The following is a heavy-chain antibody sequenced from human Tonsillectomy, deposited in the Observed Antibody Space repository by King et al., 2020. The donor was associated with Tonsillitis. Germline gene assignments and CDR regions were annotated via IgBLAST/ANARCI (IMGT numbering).Heavy chain of an antibody. V-gene: IGHV4-30-4*07. CDR1: GGSISSGGYS. Sequence: VQLQESGPGLVKPSQTLSLTCIVSGGSISSGGYSWNWIRQPPGKRLEWIGYIYYSGSTYYNPSLRSRVTILADTSKNQFSLKLSSVTAADTAVYYCARDLSFGDYGRYFDLWGRGTLVTVSS. CDR2: IYYSGST. CDR3: ARDLSFGDYGRYFDL. D-gene: IGHD4-17*01. J-gene: IGHJ2*01.